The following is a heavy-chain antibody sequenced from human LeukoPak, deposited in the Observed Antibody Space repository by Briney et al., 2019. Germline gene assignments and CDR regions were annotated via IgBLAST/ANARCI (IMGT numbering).Heavy chain of an antibody. CDR2: LYTGDNT. D-gene: IGHD3-10*01. CDR3: ARDGGSGSPLGGHYYYGMDV. CDR1: GFTVSGLC. V-gene: IGHV3-66*01. J-gene: IGHJ6*02. Sequence: GGSLRLSCAASGFTVSGLCMSWVRQAPGKGLEWVEFLYTGDNTYYADSVKDRFTISRDNSKNTLYLQMNSLRAEDTAVYYCARDGGSGSPLGGHYYYGMDVWGQGTTVTVSS.